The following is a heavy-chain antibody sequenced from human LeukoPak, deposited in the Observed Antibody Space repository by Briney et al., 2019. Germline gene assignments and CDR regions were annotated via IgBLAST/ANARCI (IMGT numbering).Heavy chain of an antibody. CDR1: GYTFTSYD. V-gene: IGHV1-69*04. J-gene: IGHJ5*02. D-gene: IGHD2-21*02. Sequence: ASVKVSCKASGYTFTSYDINWVRQAPGQGLEWMGRIIPILGIANYAQKFQGRVTITADKSTSTAYMELSSLRSEDTAVYYCARGDSYLGWFDPWGQGTLVTVSS. CDR2: IIPILGIA. CDR3: ARGDSYLGWFDP.